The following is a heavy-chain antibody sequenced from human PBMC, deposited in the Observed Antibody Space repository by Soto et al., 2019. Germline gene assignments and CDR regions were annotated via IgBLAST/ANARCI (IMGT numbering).Heavy chain of an antibody. CDR2: ISANGGTT. J-gene: IGHJ4*02. V-gene: IGHV3-64*01. CDR3: ARDRLEQYYFDY. Sequence: SLRLSCAASGFTFSSYAMHWVRQAPGKGLEYVSSISANGGTTYYANSVNGRFTVSRDNSKNTVYLQMGSLRAEDMAVYYCARDRLEQYYFDYWGQGTLVTVSS. CDR1: GFTFSSYA. D-gene: IGHD1-1*01.